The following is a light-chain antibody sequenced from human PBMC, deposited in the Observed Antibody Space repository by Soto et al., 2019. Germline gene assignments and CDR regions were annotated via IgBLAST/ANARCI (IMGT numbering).Light chain of an antibody. CDR2: DVS. CDR3: SSYTSTSPYV. V-gene: IGLV2-14*01. Sequence: QSALTQPASVSGSPGQSITISCTGTSSDVGGYDYVSWYQQHPGKAPKLLIYDVSNRPSGVANRFSFSKSGNTVSLTISGLQAEDEDDYYCSSYTSTSPYVFGTGTKLTVL. CDR1: SSDVGGYDY. J-gene: IGLJ1*01.